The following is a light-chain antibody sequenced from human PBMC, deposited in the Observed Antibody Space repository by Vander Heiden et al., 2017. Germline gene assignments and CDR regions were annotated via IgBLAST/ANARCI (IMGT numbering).Light chain of an antibody. J-gene: IGKJ5*01. CDR1: QSVLYSSNNKNY. Sequence: DIVMTQSPDSLAVSLGERATINCKSSQSVLYSSNNKNYLAWYHQKPGQPPKLLIYWASTREPGVPDRFSGSGSGTDFTLTISSLQAEDVAVYYCQQYYSTPTFGQGTRLEIK. CDR2: WAS. CDR3: QQYYSTPT. V-gene: IGKV4-1*01.